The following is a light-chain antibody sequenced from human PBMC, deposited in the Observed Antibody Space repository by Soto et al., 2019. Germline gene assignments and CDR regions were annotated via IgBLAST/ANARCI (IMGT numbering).Light chain of an antibody. CDR2: EVN. CDR1: SSDVGDYNY. V-gene: IGLV2-8*01. CDR3: SSYAGSNTVL. J-gene: IGLJ3*02. Sequence: QSALTQPPSASGSPGQSVTISCTGTSSDVGDYNYVSWYQQHPGKAPKLIIYEVNKRPSGVPDRFSGSKSGNTASLTVSGLQADDEADYYCSSYAGSNTVLFGGGTQLTVL.